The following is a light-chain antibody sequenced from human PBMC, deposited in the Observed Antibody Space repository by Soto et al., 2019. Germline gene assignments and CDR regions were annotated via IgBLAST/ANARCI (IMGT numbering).Light chain of an antibody. J-gene: IGKJ5*01. V-gene: IGKV1-12*01. CDR3: QQANSFPIT. Sequence: DIQMTQSPSSVSASVGDRFAITLLASQAISTWLAWYQQKPGQAPKLLIYAASVLESGVPSRFSGSGSGTDFTLTISSVQPEDFATYRCQQANSFPITFGQGTRLEIK. CDR2: AAS. CDR1: QAISTW.